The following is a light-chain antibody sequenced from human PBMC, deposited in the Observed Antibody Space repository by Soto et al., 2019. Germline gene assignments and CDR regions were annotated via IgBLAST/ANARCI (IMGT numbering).Light chain of an antibody. J-gene: IGKJ1*01. Sequence: DIQMTQSPSTLSASVGDRVTITSRASQSISSWLAWYQQKPGKAPKLVIYDASSLESGVPSRFSGSGSGTEFTLTISSLQPDDFATYYCQQYNSYSVTFGQGTKVEIK. CDR1: QSISSW. CDR3: QQYNSYSVT. CDR2: DAS. V-gene: IGKV1-5*01.